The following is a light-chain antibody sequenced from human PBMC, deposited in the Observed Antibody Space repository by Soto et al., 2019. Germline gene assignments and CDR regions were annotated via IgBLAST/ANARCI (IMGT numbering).Light chain of an antibody. V-gene: IGKV1-33*01. CDR3: QQYGSLPPLT. CDR1: QDISNY. J-gene: IGKJ4*01. Sequence: DIQMTQSPSSLSASVGDRVTITCQASQDISNYLNWYQQKPGKAPKLLIYDASNLETGVPSRFSGSGSGTDFTFTISILQPEDIATYYCQQYGSLPPLTFGGGTKVGIK. CDR2: DAS.